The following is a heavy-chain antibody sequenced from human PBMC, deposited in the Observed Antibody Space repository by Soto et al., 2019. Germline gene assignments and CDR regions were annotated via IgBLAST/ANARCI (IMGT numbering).Heavy chain of an antibody. CDR2: ISYRGNT. D-gene: IGHD1-26*01. J-gene: IGHJ4*02. Sequence: SETLSLTCTVSSGSISGYFWSWIRQPPGKEPEWIGYISYRGNTNYNPSLQSRVSISLVTSKNQISLKLDAVTASDTTVYYCARMERSKEGLSVYYFDFWGQGTLVTVSS. V-gene: IGHV4-59*01. CDR1: SGSISGYF. CDR3: ARMERSKEGLSVYYFDF.